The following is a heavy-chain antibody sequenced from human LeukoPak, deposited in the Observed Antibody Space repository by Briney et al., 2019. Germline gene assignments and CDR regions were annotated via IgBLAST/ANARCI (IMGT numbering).Heavy chain of an antibody. CDR1: GGAFSSYA. D-gene: IGHD1-26*01. CDR3: ARMRVGAKTHAFDI. Sequence: SVKVSCKASGGAFSSYAISWVRQAPGQGLEWMGGIIPIFGTANYAQKFQGRVTITTDESTSTAYMELSSLRSEDTAVYYCARMRVGAKTHAFDIWGQGTMVTVSS. V-gene: IGHV1-69*05. J-gene: IGHJ3*02. CDR2: IIPIFGTA.